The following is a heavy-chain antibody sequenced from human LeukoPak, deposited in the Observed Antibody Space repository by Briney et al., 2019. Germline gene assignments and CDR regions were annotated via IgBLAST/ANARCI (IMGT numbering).Heavy chain of an antibody. Sequence: GGSLRLSCAASGFTFSSYGMHWVRQAPGKGLEWVAVISYDGSNKYYADSVKGRFTISRDNSKNTLYLQVNSLRAVDKGVYYCARENLKFWAQGTPVTGSS. J-gene: IGHJ4*02. CDR3: ARENLKF. CDR2: ISYDGSNK. D-gene: IGHD1-14*01. CDR1: GFTFSSYG. V-gene: IGHV3-30*03.